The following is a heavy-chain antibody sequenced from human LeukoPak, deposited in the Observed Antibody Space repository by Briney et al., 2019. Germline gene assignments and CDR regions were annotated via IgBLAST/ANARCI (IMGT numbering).Heavy chain of an antibody. Sequence: GGSLRLSCAASGFTFSSYGMHWVRQAPGKGLEWVAFIRYDGSNKYYADSVKGRFTISRDNSKNTLYLQMNSLRAEDTAVYYCASENVDMATVVFDYWGQGTLVTVSS. CDR1: GFTFSSYG. CDR2: IRYDGSNK. J-gene: IGHJ4*02. CDR3: ASENVDMATVVFDY. D-gene: IGHD5-24*01. V-gene: IGHV3-30*02.